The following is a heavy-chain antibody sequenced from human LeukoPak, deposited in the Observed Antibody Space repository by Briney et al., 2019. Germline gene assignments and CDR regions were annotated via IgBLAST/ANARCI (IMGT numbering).Heavy chain of an antibody. J-gene: IGHJ4*02. CDR3: ARGPAYGARSDYLDY. CDR2: IRYDGSEK. Sequence: GGSVRLCCAASGFTFSSSGMHWVRQAPGKGLEWVAFIRYDGSEKFYADSVEGRFTISRDNSKNTLYLQMNSLRAEDTAVYYCARGPAYGARSDYLDYWGQGTLVTVSS. CDR1: GFTFSSSG. V-gene: IGHV3-30*02. D-gene: IGHD4/OR15-4a*01.